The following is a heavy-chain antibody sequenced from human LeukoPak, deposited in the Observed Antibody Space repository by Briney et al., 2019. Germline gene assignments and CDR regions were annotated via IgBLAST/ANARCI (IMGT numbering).Heavy chain of an antibody. CDR1: GGSISSYY. CDR2: IYYSGST. J-gene: IGHJ4*02. CDR3: ARGRGYSSSWPFDY. Sequence: SETLSLTCTVSGGSISSYYWSWIRQPPGKGLEWIGYIYYSGSTNYNPSLKSRVTISVDTSKNQFSLQLSSVTAAHTAVYYCARGRGYSSSWPFDYWGQGTLVTVSS. D-gene: IGHD6-13*01. V-gene: IGHV4-59*08.